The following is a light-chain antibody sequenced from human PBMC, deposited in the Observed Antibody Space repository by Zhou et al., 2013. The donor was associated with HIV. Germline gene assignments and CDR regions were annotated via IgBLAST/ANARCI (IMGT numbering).Light chain of an antibody. V-gene: IGKV1-39*01. CDR1: QKISTY. CDR3: QQSYSTPLSS. J-gene: IGKJ2*03. Sequence: IRITQSPSSLSASTGDRVTITCRASQKISTYLNWYQQRPGKALKLLIYGASSLQSGVPSRFSGTGSGTEFTLTISSLQPEDFATYYCQQSYSTPLSSFGQGTKVEIK. CDR2: GAS.